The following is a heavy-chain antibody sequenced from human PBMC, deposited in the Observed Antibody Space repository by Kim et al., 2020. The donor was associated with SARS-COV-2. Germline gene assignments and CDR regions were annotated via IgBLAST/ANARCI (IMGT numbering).Heavy chain of an antibody. Sequence: ASVKVSCKASGYTFTGYYMHWVRQAPGQGLEWMGRINPNSGGTNYAQKFQGRVTMTRDTSISTAYMELSRLRSDDTAVYYCAREDSSGYYVWGYFDYWGQGTLVTVSS. CDR2: INPNSGGT. J-gene: IGHJ4*02. V-gene: IGHV1-2*06. CDR3: AREDSSGYYVWGYFDY. CDR1: GYTFTGYY. D-gene: IGHD3-22*01.